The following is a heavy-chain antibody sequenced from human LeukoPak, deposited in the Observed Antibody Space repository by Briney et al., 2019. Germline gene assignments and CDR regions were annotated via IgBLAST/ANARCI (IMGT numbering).Heavy chain of an antibody. V-gene: IGHV3-33*01. D-gene: IGHD3-3*01. CDR1: GFTFSSYG. J-gene: IGHJ6*02. Sequence: GGSLRLSCAASGFTFSSYGMHWVRQAPGKGLEWVAVIWYDGSNKYYADSVKGRFTISRDNSKNTLYLQMNSLRAEDTAVYYCARGALYYDFWSGYLTDYYNGMDVWGQGTTVTVSS. CDR3: ARGALYYDFWSGYLTDYYNGMDV. CDR2: IWYDGSNK.